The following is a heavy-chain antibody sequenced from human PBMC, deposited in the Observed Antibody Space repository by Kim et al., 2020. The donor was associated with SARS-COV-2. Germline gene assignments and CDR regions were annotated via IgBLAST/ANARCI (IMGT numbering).Heavy chain of an antibody. V-gene: IGHV4-59*01. CDR1: GGSISSYY. Sequence: SETLSLTCTVSGGSISSYYWSWIRQPPGKGLEWIGYIYYSGSTNYNPSLKSRVTISVDTSKNQFSLKLSSVTAADTAVYYCARDEMMGDGYNPGAFDIWGQGTMVTVSS. CDR2: IYYSGST. J-gene: IGHJ3*02. D-gene: IGHD3-16*01. CDR3: ARDEMMGDGYNPGAFDI.